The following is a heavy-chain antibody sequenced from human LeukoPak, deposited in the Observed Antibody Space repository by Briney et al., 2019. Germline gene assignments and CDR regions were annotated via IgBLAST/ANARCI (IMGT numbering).Heavy chain of an antibody. CDR2: INSDGSST. V-gene: IGHV3-74*01. CDR1: GFTFSSYW. J-gene: IGHJ3*02. Sequence: GGSLRLSCAASGFTFSSYWMHWVRQAPGKGLVWVSRINSDGSSTSYADSVKGRFTISRDNAKNTLYLQMNSLRAEDTAVYYCARARTYYDYVWGSYRYDYDAFDIWGQGTMVTVSS. D-gene: IGHD3-16*02. CDR3: ARARTYYDYVWGSYRYDYDAFDI.